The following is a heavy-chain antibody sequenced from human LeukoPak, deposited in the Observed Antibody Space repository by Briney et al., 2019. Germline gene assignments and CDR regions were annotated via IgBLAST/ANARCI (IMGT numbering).Heavy chain of an antibody. CDR2: INWNGGST. J-gene: IGHJ6*02. CDR3: ARDGEGHCSGGSCYNPYGMDV. Sequence: GGSLRLSCAASGFTFEDYGMSWVRQAPGKGLEWVSGINWNGGSTGYADSVKGRFTISRDNAKNSLYLQMNSLRAEDTALYHCARDGEGHCSGGSCYNPYGMDVWGQGTTVTVSS. CDR1: GFTFEDYG. V-gene: IGHV3-20*01. D-gene: IGHD2-15*01.